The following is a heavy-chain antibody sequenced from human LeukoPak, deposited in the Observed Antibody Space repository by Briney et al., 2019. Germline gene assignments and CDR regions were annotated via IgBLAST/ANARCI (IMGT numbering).Heavy chain of an antibody. D-gene: IGHD4-23*01. V-gene: IGHV4-59*01. CDR1: GGSISSYY. Sequence: SETLSLTCTVSGGSISSYYWSWLGQPPGKGLEGMGDIYYSGSTNYSPSLKSRVPISVHMSKNQFSLKLSSVTAADTAVYYCARVAVVTHYYYYMDVWRKGTTVTISS. CDR3: ARVAVVTHYYYYMDV. CDR2: IYYSGST. J-gene: IGHJ6*03.